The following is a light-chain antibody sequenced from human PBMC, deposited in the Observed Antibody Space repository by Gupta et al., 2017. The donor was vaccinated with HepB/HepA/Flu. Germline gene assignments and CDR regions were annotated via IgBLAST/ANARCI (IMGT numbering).Light chain of an antibody. CDR1: TSNIRNNA. J-gene: IGLJ2*01. V-gene: IGLV1-36*01. CDR2: YDD. CDR3: AAWDDILDAVV. Sequence: QSVLTPPPSVSEPPRPRVTISCSGRTSNIRNNAVSWYQQLPGKAPKLLIYYDDLLPSGVSGRFSGSKSGTSATLAISGLQSEDEGDYYCAAWDDILDAVVFGGGTKLTVL.